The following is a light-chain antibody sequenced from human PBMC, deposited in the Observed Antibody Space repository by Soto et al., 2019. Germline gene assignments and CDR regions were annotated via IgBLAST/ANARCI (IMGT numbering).Light chain of an antibody. V-gene: IGKV3-15*01. CDR2: AAS. CDR1: QNIDNK. CDR3: QHYYNWPQYT. Sequence: EIVLTQSPVTLSVSPGERATLSCRTNQNIDNKLAWYQQKPGQTPRLLIFAASTRATDIPARFSGSGSGTEFTLTISSLQSDDCAVYYCQHYYNWPQYTFGQGTKLEIE. J-gene: IGKJ2*01.